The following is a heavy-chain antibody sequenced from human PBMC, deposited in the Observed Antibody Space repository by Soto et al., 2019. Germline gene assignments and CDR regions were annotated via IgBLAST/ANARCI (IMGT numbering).Heavy chain of an antibody. D-gene: IGHD3-22*01. Sequence: QVQLVESGGGVVQPGRSLRLSCAASGFTFSSYGMHWVRQAPGKGLEGVAVISYDGSNKYYADSVKGRFTISRDNSKNTLYLQMNSLRAEDTAVYYCANEGDYYDSSGYYSPPGYYFDYWGQGTLVTVSS. CDR1: GFTFSSYG. CDR2: ISYDGSNK. CDR3: ANEGDYYDSSGYYSPPGYYFDY. V-gene: IGHV3-30*18. J-gene: IGHJ4*02.